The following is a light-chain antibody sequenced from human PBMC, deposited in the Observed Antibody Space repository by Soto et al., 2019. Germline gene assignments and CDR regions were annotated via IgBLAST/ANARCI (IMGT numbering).Light chain of an antibody. CDR3: SSYTSSSTVV. CDR2: DVS. CDR1: SSDVGGYNY. V-gene: IGLV2-14*01. J-gene: IGLJ2*01. Sequence: QSALTQPASVSGSPGQSITISCPGTSSDVGGYNYVSWYQQHPGKAPKLMIYDVSNRPSGVSNRFSGSKSGNTASLTISGLQAEDEADYYCSSYTSSSTVVFGVGTKLTVL.